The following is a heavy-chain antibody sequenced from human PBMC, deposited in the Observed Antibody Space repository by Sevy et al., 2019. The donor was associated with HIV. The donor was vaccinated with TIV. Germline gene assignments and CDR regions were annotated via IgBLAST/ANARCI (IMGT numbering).Heavy chain of an antibody. D-gene: IGHD3-9*01. Sequence: ASVKVSCKASGYTFTGYYMHWVRQAPGQGLEWMGRINPNSGDTNYAQKFQGRVTMTRDTSISTAYMELSRLRSDDTAVYYCARALFDWYGDFDYSGQGTLVTVSS. J-gene: IGHJ4*02. CDR1: GYTFTGYY. V-gene: IGHV1-2*06. CDR2: INPNSGDT. CDR3: ARALFDWYGDFDY.